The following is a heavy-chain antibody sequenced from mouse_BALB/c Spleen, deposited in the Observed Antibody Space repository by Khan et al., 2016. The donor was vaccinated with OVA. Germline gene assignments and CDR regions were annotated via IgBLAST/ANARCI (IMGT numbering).Heavy chain of an antibody. Sequence: EVELVESGGDLVKPGGSLKLSCSASGFTFSTYAMSWVRKTPEKRLGWVATISSGGDNIFYPDSGKGRFTISRDNAKNTLELQMSSLRSGDTAIYYFSSHNYGPFAYWVQWPLVTFSA. CDR3: SSHNYGPFAY. CDR2: ISSGGDNI. J-gene: IGHJ3*01. V-gene: IGHV5-9-3*01. CDR1: GFTFSTYA. D-gene: IGHD1-1*01.